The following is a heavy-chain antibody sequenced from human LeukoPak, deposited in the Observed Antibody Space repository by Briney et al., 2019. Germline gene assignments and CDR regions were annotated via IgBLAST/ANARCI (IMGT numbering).Heavy chain of an antibody. CDR3: AKDSLRYFDTDAFDI. J-gene: IGHJ3*02. CDR2: IRISSTYT. CDR1: GGSFSGYY. V-gene: IGHV3-11*05. Sequence: LSLTCAVYGGSFSGYYWSWIRQPPGKGLEWVSYIRISSTYTKYADSVKGRFTISRDDAKNTLYLQMNSLRAEDTAVYYCAKDSLRYFDTDAFDIWGQGTMVTVSS. D-gene: IGHD3-9*01.